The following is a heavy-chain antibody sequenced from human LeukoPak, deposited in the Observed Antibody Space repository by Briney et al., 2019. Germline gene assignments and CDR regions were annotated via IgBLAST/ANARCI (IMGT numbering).Heavy chain of an antibody. CDR3: ARYPYGSGSYYFDY. D-gene: IGHD3-10*01. J-gene: IGHJ4*02. Sequence: SETLSLTCAVYGGSFSGYYWSWIRQPPGKGLEWIGEISHSGSTNYNPSLKSRVTISVDTSKNQFSLKLSSVTAADTAVYYCARYPYGSGSYYFDYWGQGTLVTVSS. CDR2: ISHSGST. V-gene: IGHV4-34*01. CDR1: GGSFSGYY.